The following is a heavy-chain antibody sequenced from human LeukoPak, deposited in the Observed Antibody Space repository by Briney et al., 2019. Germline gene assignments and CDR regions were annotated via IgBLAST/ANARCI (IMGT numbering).Heavy chain of an antibody. CDR3: ARDADDILTGYWFDP. D-gene: IGHD3-9*01. J-gene: IGHJ5*02. V-gene: IGHV1-18*04. CDR1: GYTFTSYG. CDR2: INAYNGNT. Sequence: ASVKVSCKASGYTFTSYGISWVRQAPGQGREWMGWINAYNGNTNYAQKLQGRVTMTTDTSTSTAYMELMSLRSDDTAVYYCARDADDILTGYWFDPWGQGTLVTVSS.